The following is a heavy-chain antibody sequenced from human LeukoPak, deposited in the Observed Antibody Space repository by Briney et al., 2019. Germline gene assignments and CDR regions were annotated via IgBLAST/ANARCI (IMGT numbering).Heavy chain of an antibody. CDR3: ARIVGASDY. D-gene: IGHD1-26*01. CDR1: GGSFSGYY. CDR2: INHSGST. J-gene: IGHJ4*02. V-gene: IGHV4-34*01. Sequence: SETLSLTCAVYGGSFSGYYWSWIRQPPGKGLEWIGEINHSGSTNYNPSLKSRVTISVDTSKNQFSLKLSSVTAADTAVYYCARIVGASDYWGQGTLVTVSS.